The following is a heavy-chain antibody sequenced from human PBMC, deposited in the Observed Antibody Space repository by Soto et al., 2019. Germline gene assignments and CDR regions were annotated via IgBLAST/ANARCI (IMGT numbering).Heavy chain of an antibody. V-gene: IGHV1-18*01. Sequence: ASVKVSCKASGYTFTSYGISWVRQAPGQGLEWMGWISAYNGNTNYAQKLQGRVTMTTDTSTSTAYMELRSLRSDDTAVYYCARLVNVYYYYYYMDVWGKGTTGTVSS. J-gene: IGHJ6*03. CDR3: ARLVNVYYYYYYMDV. CDR1: GYTFTSYG. CDR2: ISAYNGNT.